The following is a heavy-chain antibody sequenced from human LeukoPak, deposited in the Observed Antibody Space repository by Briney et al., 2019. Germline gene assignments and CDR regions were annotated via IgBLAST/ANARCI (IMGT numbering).Heavy chain of an antibody. CDR1: GGSIISSSYY. CDR2: IYYSGST. CDR3: ARLTIFGVVIRPNWFDP. J-gene: IGHJ5*02. D-gene: IGHD3-3*01. Sequence: SETLSLTCTVSGGSIISSSYYWGWIRQPPGKGLEWIGSIYYSGSTYYNPSLKTRVTISVDTSKNQFSLKLSSVTAADTAVYYCARLTIFGVVIRPNWFDPWGQGTLVTVSS. V-gene: IGHV4-39*01.